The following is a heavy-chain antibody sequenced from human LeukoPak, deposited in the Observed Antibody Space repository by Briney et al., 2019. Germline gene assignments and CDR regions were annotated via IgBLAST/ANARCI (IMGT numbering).Heavy chain of an antibody. Sequence: RGGSLRLSCEASGFTFSSYGMHWVRQAPGKGLEWVAVISYDGSNKYYADSVKGRFTISRDNSKNTLYLQMNSLRAEDTAVYYCAKDAYWVVTPSPHAFDIWGQGTMVTVSS. CDR3: AKDAYWVVTPSPHAFDI. CDR1: GFTFSSYG. J-gene: IGHJ3*02. D-gene: IGHD2-21*02. V-gene: IGHV3-30*18. CDR2: ISYDGSNK.